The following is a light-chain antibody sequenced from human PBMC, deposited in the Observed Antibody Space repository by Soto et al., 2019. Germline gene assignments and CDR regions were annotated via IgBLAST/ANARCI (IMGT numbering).Light chain of an antibody. CDR1: QDIANY. J-gene: IGKJ3*01. CDR2: DAS. CDR3: QQYDELVPLT. Sequence: DIQMTQSPSSLSASVGDRVTITCQASQDIANYLNWYQQKPGEAPKLLIYDASNLQAGVPLRFSGSGSGTDFTFTITNLQPEDVATYYCQQYDELVPLTFGPGTKVDIK. V-gene: IGKV1-33*01.